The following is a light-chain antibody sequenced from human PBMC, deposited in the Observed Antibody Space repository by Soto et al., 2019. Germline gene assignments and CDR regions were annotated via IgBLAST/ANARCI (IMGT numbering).Light chain of an antibody. CDR3: QQSYSTPHT. V-gene: IGKV1-39*01. Sequence: DIQMTQSASSLSASVGDRVTITCRASQSINIYLNWYQQKPGRAPKLVINAASRLQIGVRSRFSGSRSGTDFTLTTGTLPPEDLATYYCQQSYSTPHTFGQGTNLEIK. CDR2: AAS. CDR1: QSINIY. J-gene: IGKJ2*01.